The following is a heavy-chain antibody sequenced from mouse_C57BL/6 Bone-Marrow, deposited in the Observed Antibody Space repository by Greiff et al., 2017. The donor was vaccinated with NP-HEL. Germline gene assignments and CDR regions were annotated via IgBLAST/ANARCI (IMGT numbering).Heavy chain of an antibody. Sequence: VQLQQPGAELVKPGASVKMSCKASGYTFTSYWITWVKQRPGQGLEWIGDIYPGSGSTNYNEKFKSKATLTVDTSSSTAYMQLSSLTSEDSAVYYWARGDSDYYGSTYWYFDVWGTGTTVTVSS. CDR2: IYPGSGST. D-gene: IGHD1-1*01. V-gene: IGHV1-55*01. J-gene: IGHJ1*03. CDR3: ARGDSDYYGSTYWYFDV. CDR1: GYTFTSYW.